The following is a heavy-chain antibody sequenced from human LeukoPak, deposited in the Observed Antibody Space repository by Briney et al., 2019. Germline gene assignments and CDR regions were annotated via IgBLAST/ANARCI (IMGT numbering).Heavy chain of an antibody. CDR3: ARGAGRSGDAFDI. Sequence: GGSLRLSCAASGFTFDDYAMHWVRQAPGKGLEWVSGVTWNSGSIDYADSAKGRFTISRDNAKNSLYLQMNSLRAEDTAVYYCARGAGRSGDAFDIWGQGTMVTVSS. V-gene: IGHV3-9*01. CDR1: GFTFDDYA. J-gene: IGHJ3*02. CDR2: VTWNSGSI.